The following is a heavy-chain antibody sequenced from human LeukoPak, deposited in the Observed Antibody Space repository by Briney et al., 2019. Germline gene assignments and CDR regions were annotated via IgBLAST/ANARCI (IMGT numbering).Heavy chain of an antibody. CDR2: IRSKAYGGTT. CDR3: TRHVRQLVPY. CDR1: GFTFGDYA. V-gene: IGHV3-49*04. D-gene: IGHD6-13*01. J-gene: IGHJ4*02. Sequence: PGGSLRLSCTASGFTFGDYAMSWVRQAPGKGLEWVGFIRSKAYGGTTDYAASVKGRFTISRDDSKSIAYLQMDSLKSEDTAVYYCTRHVRQLVPYWGQGTLVIVSS.